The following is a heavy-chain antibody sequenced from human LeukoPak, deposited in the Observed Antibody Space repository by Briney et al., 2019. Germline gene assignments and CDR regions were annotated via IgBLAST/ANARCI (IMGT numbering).Heavy chain of an antibody. CDR2: IWYDGSNE. Sequence: PGRSLRLSCAASSGLMFSSHGMHLVRQAPGKGLEWVAVIWYDGSNEYYADSVKGRFTISRDNSKNTLYLQMNSLRAEDTAVYYCARARNNYDSGGYSALDYWGQGTLVTVSS. V-gene: IGHV3-33*01. D-gene: IGHD3-22*01. J-gene: IGHJ4*02. CDR1: GLMFSSHG. CDR3: ARARNNYDSGGYSALDY.